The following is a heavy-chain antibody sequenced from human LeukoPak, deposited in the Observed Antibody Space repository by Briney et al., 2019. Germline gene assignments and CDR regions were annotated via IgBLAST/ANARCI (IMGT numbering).Heavy chain of an antibody. Sequence: ASVKVSCKASGYTFTGYYMHWVRQAPGQGLEWIGWINPNSGGTNYAQKFQGRVTMTRDTSISTAYMELSRLRSDDTAVYYCARDLAARDSSGYLVYYYMDVWGKGTTVTVSS. D-gene: IGHD3-22*01. CDR1: GYTFTGYY. J-gene: IGHJ6*03. CDR2: INPNSGGT. V-gene: IGHV1-2*02. CDR3: ARDLAARDSSGYLVYYYMDV.